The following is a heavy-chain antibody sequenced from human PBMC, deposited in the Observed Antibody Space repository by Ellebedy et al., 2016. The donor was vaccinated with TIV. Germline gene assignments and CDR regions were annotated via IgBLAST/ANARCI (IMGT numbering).Heavy chain of an antibody. Sequence: GESLKISCAASGLTVSNNYMRWIRQAPGKGLEWVSLIYTGSDTYYSASVKGRFTISRDNSKNTVYLQMNNLRVEDTAVYYCARDRHCIGGTCYSVWGQGTLVTVSS. CDR3: ARDRHCIGGTCYSV. CDR1: GLTVSNNY. CDR2: IYTGSDT. J-gene: IGHJ4*02. V-gene: IGHV3-53*01. D-gene: IGHD2-15*01.